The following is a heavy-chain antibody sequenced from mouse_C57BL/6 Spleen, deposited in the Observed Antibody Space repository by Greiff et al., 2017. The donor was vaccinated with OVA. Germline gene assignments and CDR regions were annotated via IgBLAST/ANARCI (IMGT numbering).Heavy chain of an antibody. V-gene: IGHV1-69*01. CDR2: IDPSDSYT. CDR3: AIYYDYDGYARDY. J-gene: IGHJ4*01. Sequence: QVQLQQPGAELVMPGASVKLSCKASGYTFTSYWMHWVKQRPGQGLEWIGEIDPSDSYTNYNQKFKGKSTLTVDKSSSTAYMQLSSLTSEDSAVYYCAIYYDYDGYARDYWGQGTSVTVSS. D-gene: IGHD2-4*01. CDR1: GYTFTSYW.